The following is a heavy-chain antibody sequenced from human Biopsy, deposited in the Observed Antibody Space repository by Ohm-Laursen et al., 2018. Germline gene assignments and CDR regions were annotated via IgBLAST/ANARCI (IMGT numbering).Heavy chain of an antibody. CDR2: ISQTGYT. CDR3: ARGSNEYGGLYFPH. J-gene: IGHJ1*01. Sequence: TLSLTWTVSGGSFTGHYWSWIRQPPGKGLEWIGHISQTGYTSYKSSLKRRVTISLDASRKHFSLRSTSLAAADTAVYYCARGSNEYGGLYFPHWGQGTLATVSS. V-gene: IGHV4-59*11. CDR1: GGSFTGHY. D-gene: IGHD4-23*01.